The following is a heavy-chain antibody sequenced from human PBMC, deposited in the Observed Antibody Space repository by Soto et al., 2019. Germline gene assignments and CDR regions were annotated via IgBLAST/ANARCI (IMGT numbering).Heavy chain of an antibody. J-gene: IGHJ5*02. D-gene: IGHD3-22*01. CDR3: ARLVYYDSSAPGWFDP. CDR1: GGSISSSSYY. Sequence: SETLSLTCTVSGGSISSSSYYWGWIRQPPGKGLEWIGSIYYSGSTYYNPSLKSRVTISVDTSKNQFSLKLSSVTAADTAVYYCARLVYYDSSAPGWFDPWGQGTLVTVSS. V-gene: IGHV4-39*01. CDR2: IYYSGST.